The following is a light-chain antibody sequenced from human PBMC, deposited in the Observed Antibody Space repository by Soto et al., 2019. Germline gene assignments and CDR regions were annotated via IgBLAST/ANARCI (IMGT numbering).Light chain of an antibody. CDR3: GTWDSSLSAYV. J-gene: IGLJ1*01. CDR2: DNN. Sequence: VLTQPRSVSSAPGQKVTISCSGSSSNIGNNYVSWYQQLPGTAPKLLIYDNNKRPSGIPDRFSGSKSGTSATLGITGLQTGDEADYYCGTWDSSLSAYVFRTGTKVTVL. CDR1: SSNIGNNY. V-gene: IGLV1-51*01.